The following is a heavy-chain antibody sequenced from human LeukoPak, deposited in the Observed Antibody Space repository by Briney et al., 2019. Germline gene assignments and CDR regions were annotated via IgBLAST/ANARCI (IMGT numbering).Heavy chain of an antibody. CDR3: ARGRDCGGDCFNY. D-gene: IGHD2-21*02. CDR2: INHSGST. J-gene: IGHJ4*02. CDR1: GGSISSYY. V-gene: IGHV4-34*01. Sequence: SETLSLTCTVSGGSISSYYWSWIRQPPGKGLEWIGEINHSGSTNYNPSLKSRVTISVDTSKNQFSLKLSSVTAADTAVYYCARGRDCGGDCFNYWGQGTLVTVSS.